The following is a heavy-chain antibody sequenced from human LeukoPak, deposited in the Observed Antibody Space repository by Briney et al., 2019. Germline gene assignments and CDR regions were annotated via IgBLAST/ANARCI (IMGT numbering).Heavy chain of an antibody. D-gene: IGHD3-22*01. J-gene: IGHJ4*02. CDR3: ARWGYFDSSAYFVVDY. CDR2: IHYSGST. V-gene: IGHV4-59*01. CDR1: GGSISRYY. Sequence: SETLSLTCAVSGGSISRYYWNWIRQPPGERLEWIGWIHYSGSTAYNPSLESRVTISVDTSKNHTSLKMTSVTAADTATYYCARWGYFDSSAYFVVDYWGQGVLVTVSS.